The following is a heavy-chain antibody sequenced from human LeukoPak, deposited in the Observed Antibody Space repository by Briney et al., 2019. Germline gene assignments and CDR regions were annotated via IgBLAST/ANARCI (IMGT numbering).Heavy chain of an antibody. D-gene: IGHD4-23*01. J-gene: IGHJ4*02. Sequence: GGSLRLSCAASGFTFSSYAMNWVRQAPGKGLEWVSGISASGGSTYYADSVKGRFTISRGNSKNTLYLQMNSLRAEDTAIYYCAKDATTVVTFFDYWGQGTLVTVSS. CDR3: AKDATTVVTFFDY. CDR2: ISASGGST. V-gene: IGHV3-23*01. CDR1: GFTFSSYA.